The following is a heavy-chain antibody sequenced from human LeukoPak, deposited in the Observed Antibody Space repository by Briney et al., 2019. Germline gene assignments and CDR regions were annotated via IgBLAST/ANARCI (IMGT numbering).Heavy chain of an antibody. CDR1: GGSFSGYY. Sequence: SETLSLTCAVYGGSFSGYYWSWIRQPPGKGLEWIGEINHSGSTNYNPSLKSRVTISVDTSKNQFSLKLSSVTAADTAVYYCARTTRPGYSYGTGIGYWGQGTLVTVSS. V-gene: IGHV4-34*01. D-gene: IGHD5-18*01. CDR3: ARTTRPGYSYGTGIGY. J-gene: IGHJ4*02. CDR2: INHSGST.